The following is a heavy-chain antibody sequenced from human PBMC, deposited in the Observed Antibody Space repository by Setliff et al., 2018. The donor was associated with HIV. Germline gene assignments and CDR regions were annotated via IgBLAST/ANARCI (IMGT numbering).Heavy chain of an antibody. Sequence: PSETLSLTCAVYGGSFSGYSWTWIRQSPGKGLEWIGEMNHSEHYYNPTLKSRVTISMDTSKNQFSLELSSVTAADTALYYCARRHSGSPYYFDYWGQGTLVTVSS. J-gene: IGHJ4*02. D-gene: IGHD6-19*01. V-gene: IGHV4-34*01. CDR2: MNHSEH. CDR3: ARRHSGSPYYFDY. CDR1: GGSFSGYS.